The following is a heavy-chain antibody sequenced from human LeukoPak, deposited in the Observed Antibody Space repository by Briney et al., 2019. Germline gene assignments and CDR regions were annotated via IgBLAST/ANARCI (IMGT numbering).Heavy chain of an antibody. V-gene: IGHV5-10-1*01. CDR1: GYRFTNYW. J-gene: IGHJ5*02. CDR3: ARTNDGDYFFGVSEWFDP. Sequence: GESLKISCKGSGYRFTNYWISGVRQMPGKGLEWMGRIDPSDSYTIYSTSFQGHVTISADKSISTAYLQWSSVKASDTAMYYCARTNDGDYFFGVSEWFDPWGQGTLVTVSS. D-gene: IGHD4-17*01. CDR2: IDPSDSYT.